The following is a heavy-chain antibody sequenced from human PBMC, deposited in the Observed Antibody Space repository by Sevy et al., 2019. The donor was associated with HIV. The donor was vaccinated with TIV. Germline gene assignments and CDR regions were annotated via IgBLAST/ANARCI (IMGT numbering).Heavy chain of an antibody. J-gene: IGHJ4*02. CDR3: ARQGDSDGFDY. CDR2: ILPSDSDT. V-gene: IGHV5-51*01. Sequence: GESLKISCKGSGYNFTPYWIDWVRQMPGKGLEWMGIILPSDSDTGYSPSFQGQVTISVDKSINTAYLQWNSLKASDTAIYYCARQGDSDGFDYWGQGTLVTVSS. CDR1: GYNFTPYW. D-gene: IGHD2-21*02.